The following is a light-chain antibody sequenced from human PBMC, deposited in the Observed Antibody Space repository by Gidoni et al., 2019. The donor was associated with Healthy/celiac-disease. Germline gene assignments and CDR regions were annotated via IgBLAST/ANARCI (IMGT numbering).Light chain of an antibody. CDR1: QSVSSN. Sequence: EIAMTQSPATLSVSPGERATLSCRASQSVSSNLAWYQQKPGQAPRLLIYGASTRATGTPARFSGSGSGTEFTLTISSLQSEDFAVYYCQQYNNWLRVTFGQGTKVEIK. V-gene: IGKV3-15*01. CDR3: QQYNNWLRVT. CDR2: GAS. J-gene: IGKJ1*01.